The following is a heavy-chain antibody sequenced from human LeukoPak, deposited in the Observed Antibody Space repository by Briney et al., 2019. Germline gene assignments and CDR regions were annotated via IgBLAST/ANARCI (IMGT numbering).Heavy chain of an antibody. D-gene: IGHD3-10*01. V-gene: IGHV3-66*01. CDR2: IYSGGST. Sequence: GGSLRLSCAASGFTFSSYSMNWVRQAPGKGLEWVSVIYSGGSTYYTDSVKGRFTISRDNSKNTLYLQMNSLRVEDTAVYYCATGGIDSRYYFDNWGQGTLVTVSS. CDR3: ATGGIDSRYYFDN. J-gene: IGHJ4*02. CDR1: GFTFSSYS.